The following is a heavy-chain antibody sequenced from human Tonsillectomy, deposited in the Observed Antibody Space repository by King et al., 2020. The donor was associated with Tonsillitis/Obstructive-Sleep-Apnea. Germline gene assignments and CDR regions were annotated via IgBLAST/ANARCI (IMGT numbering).Heavy chain of an antibody. CDR2: IYNSGST. D-gene: IGHD6-6*01. Sequence: QLQESGPGLVKPSQTLSLTCTVSGGSISSGGYYWSWIRQHPGKGLEWIGYIYNSGSTYYNPSLKSRVTISVDTSKNQFSLKLSSVTAADTAVYYCARYLHESSSPFSFDYWGQGTLVTVSS. CDR1: GGSISSGGYY. CDR3: ARYLHESSSPFSFDY. V-gene: IGHV4-31*03. J-gene: IGHJ4*02.